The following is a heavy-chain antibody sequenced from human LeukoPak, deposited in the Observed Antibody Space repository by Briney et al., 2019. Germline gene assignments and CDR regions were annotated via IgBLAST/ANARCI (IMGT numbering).Heavy chain of an antibody. V-gene: IGHV1-2*02. CDR1: GYTFSGYY. D-gene: IGHD1-26*01. Sequence: ASVKVSCKTSGYTFSGYYIHWVRQAPGQGLEWMGWINPNNGDTVYEQKFQGRVTVTRDTPITTAYMELNRLKSDDTAVYYCARDKGGRYYPPDYWGQGTPVTVSS. J-gene: IGHJ4*02. CDR2: INPNNGDT. CDR3: ARDKGGRYYPPDY.